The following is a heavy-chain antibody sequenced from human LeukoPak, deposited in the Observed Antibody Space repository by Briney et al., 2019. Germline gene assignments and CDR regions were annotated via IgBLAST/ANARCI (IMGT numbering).Heavy chain of an antibody. D-gene: IGHD4-17*01. CDR1: VFTFSGYS. CDR2: DSSTRTTI. J-gene: IGHJ3*02. V-gene: IGHV3-48*01. Sequence: PGGCLRLSRADSVFTFSGYSLNWVREAPGRGLEWGSYDSSTRTTIYYTDSLKSRLTISRDNAKHSLYLHMTSLRVEDTAVYYCVRNDGDDAFDIWGQGTMVTVSS. CDR3: VRNDGDDAFDI.